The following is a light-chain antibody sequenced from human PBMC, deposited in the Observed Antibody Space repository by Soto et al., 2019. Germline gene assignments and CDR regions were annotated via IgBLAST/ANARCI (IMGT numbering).Light chain of an antibody. Sequence: EVVLTQSPGTLSLSPGERATLSCRASQSVSNNYIAWYQQKPGQAPRLLIFGSSDRATGIPDRFSGSGSGTDFTLTISRLELEDFAVYYCQQYGSSPPYTFGQGTKLEIK. CDR1: QSVSNNY. CDR3: QQYGSSPPYT. CDR2: GSS. V-gene: IGKV3-20*01. J-gene: IGKJ2*01.